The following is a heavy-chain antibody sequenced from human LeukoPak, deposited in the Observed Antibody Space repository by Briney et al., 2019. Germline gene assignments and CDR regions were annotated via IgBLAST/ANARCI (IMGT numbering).Heavy chain of an antibody. V-gene: IGHV1-69*05. J-gene: IGHJ4*02. Sequence: GASVKVSCKASGGTFSSYAISWVRQAPGQGLEWMGGIIPIFGTANYAQKFQGRVTITTDEFTSTAYMELSSLRSEDTAVYYCARGRSGYYSSAFDYWGQGTLVTVSS. CDR2: IIPIFGTA. CDR3: ARGRSGYYSSAFDY. CDR1: GGTFSSYA. D-gene: IGHD3-22*01.